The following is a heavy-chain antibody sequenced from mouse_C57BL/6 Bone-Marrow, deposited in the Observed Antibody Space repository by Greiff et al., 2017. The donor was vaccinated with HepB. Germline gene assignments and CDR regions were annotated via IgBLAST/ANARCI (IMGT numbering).Heavy chain of an antibody. V-gene: IGHV1-81*01. Sequence: QVQLQQSGAELARPGASVKLSCKASGYTFTSYGISWVKQRTGQGLEWIGEIYPRSGNTYYNEKFKGKATLTADKSASPAYMELRMLTSEDSAVYFWAYYSNYDAMDYWGQGTSVTVSS. CDR2: IYPRSGNT. J-gene: IGHJ4*01. CDR1: GYTFTSYG. D-gene: IGHD2-5*01. CDR3: AYYSNYDAMDY.